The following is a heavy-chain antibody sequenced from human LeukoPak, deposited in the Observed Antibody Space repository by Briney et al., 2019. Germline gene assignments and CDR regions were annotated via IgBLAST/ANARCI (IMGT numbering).Heavy chain of an antibody. CDR2: IYYSGST. Sequence: SETLSLTCTVSGGSISSSSYYWGWIRQPPGKGLEWIGSIYYSGSTYYNPSLKSRVTISVDTSKNQFSLKLSSVTAADTAVYYCAREQEAQYSSGSFDYWGQGTLVTVSS. V-gene: IGHV4-39*07. J-gene: IGHJ4*02. CDR3: AREQEAQYSSGSFDY. D-gene: IGHD6-19*01. CDR1: GGSISSSSYY.